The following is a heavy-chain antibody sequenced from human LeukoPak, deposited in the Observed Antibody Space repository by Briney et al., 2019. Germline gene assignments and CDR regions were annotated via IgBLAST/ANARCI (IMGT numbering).Heavy chain of an antibody. V-gene: IGHV4-34*01. CDR3: ARNFDL. CDR1: GGSFSDDY. CDR2: LNHSGNT. Sequence: SETLSLTCVIYGGSFSDDYWSWIRQPPGKGLEWIGDLNHSGNTNYNPSLKSRVTISVDTSKNQFSLELSSVTAADTAVYYCARNFDLWGRGTLVTVSS. J-gene: IGHJ2*01.